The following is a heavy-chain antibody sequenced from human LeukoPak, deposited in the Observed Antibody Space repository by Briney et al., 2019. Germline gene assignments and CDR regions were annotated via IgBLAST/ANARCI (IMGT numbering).Heavy chain of an antibody. D-gene: IGHD1-26*01. CDR2: IKQDGTEI. CDR1: GLTFSSHW. J-gene: IGHJ4*02. CDR3: ARDKVVGATFFDY. V-gene: IGHV3-7*01. Sequence: GGSLRLSCAGSGLTFSSHWMSGLRQPPGKGAEGVDNIKQDGTEIYYVHSVKGRFTISRDNAKNSLYLQMNSLRDEDTAVYYCARDKVVGATFFDYWGQGTLVTVSS.